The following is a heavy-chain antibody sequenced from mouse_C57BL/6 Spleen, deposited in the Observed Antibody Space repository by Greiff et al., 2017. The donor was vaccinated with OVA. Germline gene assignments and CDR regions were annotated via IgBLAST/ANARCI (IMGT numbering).Heavy chain of an antibody. J-gene: IGHJ4*01. CDR2: IDPENGVT. V-gene: IGHV14-4*01. Sequence: VQLQQSGAELVRPGASVTLSFTASGFNINVDFMHWVKQRPEHFLAWIGWIDPENGVTAYASKFQGKATITADTSSNTAYLQLSSLTSEDTAVYYCTTAGNYVAMDYWGQGTSVTVSS. CDR1: GFNINVDF. CDR3: TTAGNYVAMDY. D-gene: IGHD2-1*01.